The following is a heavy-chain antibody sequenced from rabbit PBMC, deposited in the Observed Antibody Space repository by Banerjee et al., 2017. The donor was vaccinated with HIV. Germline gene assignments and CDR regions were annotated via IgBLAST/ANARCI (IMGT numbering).Heavy chain of an antibody. CDR2: IYTGSSGST. CDR3: ARGDTYGVAGYTYATFYYFNL. Sequence: QEQLVESGGGLVKPEGSLALTCKASGFTISSVYYMCWVRQAPGKGLEWIGCIYTGSSGSTYYASWAKGRFTISKTSSTTVTLQMSSLTAADTATYFCARGDTYGVAGYTYATFYYFNLWGPGTLVTVS. D-gene: IGHD6-1*01. J-gene: IGHJ4*01. CDR1: GFTISSVYY. V-gene: IGHV1S45*01.